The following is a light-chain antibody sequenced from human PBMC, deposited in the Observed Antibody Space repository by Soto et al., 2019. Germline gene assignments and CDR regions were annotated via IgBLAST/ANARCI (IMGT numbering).Light chain of an antibody. CDR3: TSYASSSTHVV. V-gene: IGLV2-14*01. Sequence: QSALTQPASVSGSPGQSITLSCTGASSDIGGYDFVSWYQRYPGKAPKLIIYDVNNRPSGVSNRFSGSKSGNTASLTISGLQAEDEADYYCTSYASSSTHVVFGGGTKLPVL. J-gene: IGLJ2*01. CDR2: DVN. CDR1: SSDIGGYDF.